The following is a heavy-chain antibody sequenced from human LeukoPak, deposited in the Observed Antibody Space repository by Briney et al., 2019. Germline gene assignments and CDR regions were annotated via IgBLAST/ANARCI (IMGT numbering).Heavy chain of an antibody. Sequence: KASETLSLTCTVSGGSISSYYWSWIRQPPGKRVEWIGYIYHSGSTNYNPSLKSRLTISVDTSKNQFSLMLSSVTAADTAVYYCAREGYSGSDSNLWGQGTLVTVSS. CDR2: IYHSGST. D-gene: IGHD5-12*01. CDR3: AREGYSGSDSNL. J-gene: IGHJ4*02. CDR1: GGSISSYY. V-gene: IGHV4-59*01.